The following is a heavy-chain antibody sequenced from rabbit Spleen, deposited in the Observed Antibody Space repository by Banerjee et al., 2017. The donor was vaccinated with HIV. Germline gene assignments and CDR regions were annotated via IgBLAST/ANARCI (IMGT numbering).Heavy chain of an antibody. CDR3: VRDQAHMLDL. Sequence: QEQLVESGGGLVQPGGSLKLSCKASGFDFSRYGVSWVRQAPGKGLEWIGYIDPVFHSTYCASSVNGRFTISSHNAQNTLYLQLNSLTAADTATYFCVRDQAHMLDLWGPGTLVTVS. CDR1: GFDFSRYG. V-gene: IGHV1S47*01. D-gene: IGHD1-1*01. CDR2: IDPVFHST. J-gene: IGHJ4*01.